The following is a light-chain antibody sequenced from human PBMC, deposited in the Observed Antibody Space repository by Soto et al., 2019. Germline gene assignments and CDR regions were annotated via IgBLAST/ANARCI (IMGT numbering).Light chain of an antibody. Sequence: QSVLTQPASVSGSPGQSITISCTGTSSDVGGYNYVSWYQQHPGKVPKPMIYEVSNRPSGVSNRFSGSKSGNTASLTISGLQAEDEADYYCNSYTSSSTLVFGGGTKLTVL. CDR2: EVS. CDR3: NSYTSSSTLV. CDR1: SSDVGGYNY. J-gene: IGLJ2*01. V-gene: IGLV2-14*01.